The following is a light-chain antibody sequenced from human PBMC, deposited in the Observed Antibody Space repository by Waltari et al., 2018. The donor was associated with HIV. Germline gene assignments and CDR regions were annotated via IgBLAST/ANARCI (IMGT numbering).Light chain of an antibody. V-gene: IGLV1-44*01. CDR3: AAWDDSLNGYV. J-gene: IGLJ1*01. Sequence: QSVLTQPPSASGTPGQRVTISCSGSSSNIGSNTVNWYQQLPGTAPKLLIYSNNQRPSGVPYRFSGSKSGTSASLAISGLQSEDEADYYCAAWDDSLNGYVFGTGTNVTVL. CDR1: SSNIGSNT. CDR2: SNN.